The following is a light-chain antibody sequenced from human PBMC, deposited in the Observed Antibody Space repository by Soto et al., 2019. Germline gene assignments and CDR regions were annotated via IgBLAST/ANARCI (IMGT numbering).Light chain of an antibody. CDR2: RAS. Sequence: DIQMTQSPSTLSASVGDRVTITCRASRSISNWLAWYQQKPGKAPKLLIYRASTLNSGVPSRFSGSGSGTEFTLTISSLQPDDFSTYYCQQYTSVSLLTFGGGTKVEIK. V-gene: IGKV1-5*03. J-gene: IGKJ4*01. CDR3: QQYTSVSLLT. CDR1: RSISNW.